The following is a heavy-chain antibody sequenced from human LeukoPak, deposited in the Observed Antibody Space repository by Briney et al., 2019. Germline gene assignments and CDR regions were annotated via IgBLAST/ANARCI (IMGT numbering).Heavy chain of an antibody. V-gene: IGHV4-30-4*07. D-gene: IGHD3-10*01. CDR1: GGSISSGGYS. Sequence: SETLSLTCAVSGGSISSGGYSWSWIRQPPGKGLEWIGYIYYSGSTYYNPSLKSRVTISVDTSKNQFSLKLSSVSAADTAVYYCARPYGSGSYPHRYYYYYMDVWGKGTTVTISS. CDR2: IYYSGST. J-gene: IGHJ6*03. CDR3: ARPYGSGSYPHRYYYYYMDV.